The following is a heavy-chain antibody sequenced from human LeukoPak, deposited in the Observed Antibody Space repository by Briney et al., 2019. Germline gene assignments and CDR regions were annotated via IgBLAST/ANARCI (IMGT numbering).Heavy chain of an antibody. CDR1: GGSINSYYW. CDR3: AHKFLLYYFDY. D-gene: IGHD2-21*01. CDR2: IYWDDDK. J-gene: IGHJ4*02. V-gene: IGHV2-5*08. Sequence: TLSLTCTVSGGSINSYYWSWIRQPPGKALEWLALIYWDDDKRYSPSLKSRLTITKDTSKNQVVLTMTNMDPVDTATYYCAHKFLLYYFDYWGQGTLVTVSS.